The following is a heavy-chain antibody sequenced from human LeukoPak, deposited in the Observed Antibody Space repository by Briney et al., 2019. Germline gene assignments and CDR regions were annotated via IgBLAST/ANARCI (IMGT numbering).Heavy chain of an antibody. V-gene: IGHV3-7*03. Sequence: GGSLRLSCAASGFTFSSYWMNWARQAPGKGLEWVASINHNGNVNYYVDSVKGRFTISRDNAKNSLYLQMSNLRAEDTAVYFCARGDGLDVWGQGVTVTVSS. CDR2: INHNGNVN. CDR1: GFTFSSYW. D-gene: IGHD3-16*01. J-gene: IGHJ6*02. CDR3: ARGDGLDV.